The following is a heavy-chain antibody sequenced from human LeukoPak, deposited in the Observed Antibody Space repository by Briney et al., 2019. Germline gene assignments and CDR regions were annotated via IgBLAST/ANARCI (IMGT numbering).Heavy chain of an antibody. CDR2: IYYSGST. V-gene: IGHV4-59*01. Sequence: SETLSLTCTVSGGSISSYYWSWIRQPPGKGLEWIGYIYYSGSTNYNPSLKSRVTISVDTSKNQFSLKLSSVTAADTAVYYCARDLASGWFAPWGQGTLVTVSS. CDR3: ARDLASGWFAP. D-gene: IGHD3-3*01. J-gene: IGHJ5*02. CDR1: GGSISSYY.